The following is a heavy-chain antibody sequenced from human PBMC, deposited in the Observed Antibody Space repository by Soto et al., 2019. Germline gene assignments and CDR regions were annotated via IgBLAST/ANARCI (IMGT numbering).Heavy chain of an antibody. CDR1: GGSISSSSYY. J-gene: IGHJ5*02. Sequence: PSETLSLTCTVSGGSISSSSYYWGWIRQPPGKGLEWIGSIYYSGSTYYNPSLKSRVTISVDTSKNQFSLKLSSVTAADTAVYYCARRGNVSGRPHWFDPWGQGTLVTVSS. CDR3: ARRGNVSGRPHWFDP. V-gene: IGHV4-39*01. CDR2: IYYSGST. D-gene: IGHD3-16*01.